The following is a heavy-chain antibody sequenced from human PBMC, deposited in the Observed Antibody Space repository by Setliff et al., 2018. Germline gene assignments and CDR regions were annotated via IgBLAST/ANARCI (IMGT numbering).Heavy chain of an antibody. V-gene: IGHV1-18*01. CDR2: IGGHNDDP. J-gene: IGHJ4*02. D-gene: IGHD3-9*01. CDR1: GYPFNNYG. Sequence: ASVKVSCKASGYPFNNYGISWLRQTPGQGLEWMGWIGGHNDDPLFAQKVQGRVSMTTHTSTSTAYMELRSLRSDDTAVYYCARHGDASFYYDILTGHSPPYYFDYWGQGTLVTVSS. CDR3: ARHGDASFYYDILTGHSPPYYFDY.